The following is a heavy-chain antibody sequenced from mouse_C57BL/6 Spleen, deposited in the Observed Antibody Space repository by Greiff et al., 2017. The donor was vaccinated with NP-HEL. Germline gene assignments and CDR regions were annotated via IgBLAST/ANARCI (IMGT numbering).Heavy chain of an antibody. D-gene: IGHD1-1*01. V-gene: IGHV3-6*01. CDR3: ARGSYYDGYWYFDV. CDR2: ISYDGSN. J-gene: IGHJ1*03. CDR1: GYSITSGYY. Sequence: EVQLQESGPGLVKPSQSLSLTCSVTGYSITSGYYWNWIRQFPGNKLEWMGYISYDGSNNYNPSLKNRISITRDTSKNQFFLKLNSVTTEDTATYYCARGSYYDGYWYFDVWGTGTTVTVSS.